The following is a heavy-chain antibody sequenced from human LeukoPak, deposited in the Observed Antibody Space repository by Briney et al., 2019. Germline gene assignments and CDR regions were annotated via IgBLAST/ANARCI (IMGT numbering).Heavy chain of an antibody. CDR3: ARRAKSNSGWSYYYFDY. Sequence: SETLSLTCTVSGGSISSSRYSWGWFRQPPGKGLEWIGSIYYSGSTYYNPSLKSRVTISVDTSKNQFSLKLSSVTAADTAVYYCARRAKSNSGWSYYYFDYWGQGTLVTVSS. CDR2: IYYSGST. V-gene: IGHV4-39*01. CDR1: GGSISSSRYS. J-gene: IGHJ4*02. D-gene: IGHD6-19*01.